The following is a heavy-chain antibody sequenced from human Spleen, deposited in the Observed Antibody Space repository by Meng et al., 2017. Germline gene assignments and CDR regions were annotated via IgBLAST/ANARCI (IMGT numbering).Heavy chain of an antibody. J-gene: IGHJ4*02. V-gene: IGHV3-9*01. CDR1: GFSFDEYA. D-gene: IGHD5-18*01. Sequence: EVKLVESGGGLVQPGRSLRLSCAASGFSFDEYAMHWVRQAPGKGLEWVSGISWNRRNIGYADSVKGRFTISRDSAKTSLFLQMNSLRPDDTAIYYCAKGKGDTGMDDFDQWGQGSLVTVSS. CDR3: AKGKGDTGMDDFDQ. CDR2: ISWNRRNI.